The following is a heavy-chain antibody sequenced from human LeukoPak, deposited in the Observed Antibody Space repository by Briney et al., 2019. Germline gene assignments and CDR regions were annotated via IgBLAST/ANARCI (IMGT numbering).Heavy chain of an antibody. J-gene: IGHJ4*02. V-gene: IGHV3-53*01. Sequence: GGSLRLSCAASGFTVSSNYMSWVRQAPGKGLEWVSVIYSGGSTYYADSVKGRFTISRDNSKNTLYLQMNSLRAEDTAVYYCGREGSSGRFFGYWGQGTLVTVSS. CDR3: GREGSSGRFFGY. CDR1: GFTVSSNY. CDR2: IYSGGST. D-gene: IGHD6-6*01.